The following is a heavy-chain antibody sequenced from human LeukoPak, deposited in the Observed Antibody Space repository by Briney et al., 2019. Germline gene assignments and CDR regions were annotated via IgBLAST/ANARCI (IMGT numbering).Heavy chain of an antibody. J-gene: IGHJ5*02. D-gene: IGHD3-10*01. CDR2: IYYSGST. V-gene: IGHV4-59*08. CDR1: GGSISSYY. CDR3: ARQGRYYGSGRHWFDP. Sequence: SETLSLTCTVSGGSISSYYWSWIRQPPGKGLEWIGYIYYSGSTNYNPSLKSRVTISVDTSKNQFSLKLSSVTAADTAVYYCARQGRYYGSGRHWFDPWGRGTLVTVSS.